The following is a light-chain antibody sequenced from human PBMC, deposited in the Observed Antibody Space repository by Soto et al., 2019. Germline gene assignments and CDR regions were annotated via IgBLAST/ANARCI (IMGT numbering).Light chain of an antibody. CDR3: QQYKNWPPLT. CDR1: QSVGSA. V-gene: IGKV3-15*01. CDR2: AAS. J-gene: IGKJ4*01. Sequence: EIVMTQSPATLSVSAVETATLSCRASQSVGSAVAWYQHKPGQAPRLLIVAASIRATGVPGRFSGGGSGTAFTHTISSLQSEDFAVYYCQQYKNWPPLTFGGGTTVEIK.